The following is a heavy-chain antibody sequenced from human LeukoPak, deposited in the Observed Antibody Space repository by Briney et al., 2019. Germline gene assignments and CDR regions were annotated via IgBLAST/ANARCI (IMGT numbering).Heavy chain of an antibody. V-gene: IGHV3-23*01. D-gene: IGHD3-10*01. J-gene: IGHJ4*02. Sequence: GGSLRLSCAASGFTFSSYAMSWVRQAPGKGLEWVSTISASGDSTFYADSVRGRFTISRDNSKNTLRLQVNTLRAEDTAMYYCAKEVFDTGKAFESWGQGTLVTVSS. CDR3: AKEVFDTGKAFES. CDR2: ISASGDST. CDR1: GFTFSSYA.